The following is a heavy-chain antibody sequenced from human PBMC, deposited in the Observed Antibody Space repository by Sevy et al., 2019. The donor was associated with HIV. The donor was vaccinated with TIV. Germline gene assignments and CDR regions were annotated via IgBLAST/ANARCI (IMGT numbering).Heavy chain of an antibody. CDR2: IKSKTDGGTT. V-gene: IGHV3-15*01. J-gene: IGHJ5*02. CDR3: TTEALRGSREGEPSFDP. CDR1: GFTFSQFW. D-gene: IGHD1-1*01. Sequence: GGSLRLSCAASGFTFSQFWMSWVRQAPGKGLEWVGRIKSKTDGGTTDYAAPVKGSFTISRDDSKNTLFLQMNSLKTEDTGVYYCTTEALRGSREGEPSFDPWGQGTLVTVSS.